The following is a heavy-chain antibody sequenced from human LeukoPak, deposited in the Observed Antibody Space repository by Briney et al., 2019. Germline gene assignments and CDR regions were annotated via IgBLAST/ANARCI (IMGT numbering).Heavy chain of an antibody. CDR3: AREDSSGPDIDY. J-gene: IGHJ4*02. CDR1: GYTFTSYG. Sequence: ASVKVSCKASGYTFTSYGISWVRQAPGQGLEWMGWISAYNGNTNYAQKFQGRVTMTRDTSISTAYMELSRLRSDDTAVYYCAREDSSGPDIDYWGQGTLVTVSS. D-gene: IGHD6-19*01. CDR2: ISAYNGNT. V-gene: IGHV1-18*01.